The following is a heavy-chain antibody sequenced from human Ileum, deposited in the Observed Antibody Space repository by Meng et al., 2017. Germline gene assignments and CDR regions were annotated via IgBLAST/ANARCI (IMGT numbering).Heavy chain of an antibody. J-gene: IGHJ4*02. V-gene: IGHV6-1*01. CDR3: ASGSGSLDY. CDR1: GGSVSSNIAA. Sequence: QDKLQQSGPGLVNPPQPLSLTCAVSGGSVSSNIAAWNWIRQSPLRGLEWLGRTYYRSKWYSEYAVSVKSRISITPDTSKNQFSLQMNSVTPEDTAVYYCASGSGSLDYWGPGTLVTASS. D-gene: IGHD3-3*01. CDR2: TYYRSKWYS.